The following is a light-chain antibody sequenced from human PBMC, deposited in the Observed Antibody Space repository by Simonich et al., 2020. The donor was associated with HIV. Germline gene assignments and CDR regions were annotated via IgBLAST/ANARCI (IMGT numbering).Light chain of an antibody. V-gene: IGKV4-1*01. J-gene: IGKJ4*01. CDR1: QSVLSSSNHKNY. Sequence: DIVMTQSPDSLTVSLGERATINCKYSQSVLSSSNHKNYLTWYQPKPGPPPKLLSYWASTRESGGPDRFSGSGSGTDFTLTITSLQAEDVAVYFCQQYYSTPLTFGGGTKVEIK. CDR3: QQYYSTPLT. CDR2: WAS.